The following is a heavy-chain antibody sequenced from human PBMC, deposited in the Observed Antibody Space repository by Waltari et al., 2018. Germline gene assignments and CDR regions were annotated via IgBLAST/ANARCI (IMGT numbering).Heavy chain of an antibody. CDR1: GGSISSGGYY. Sequence: TYTVSGGSISSGGYYWSWIRQHPGKGLEWIGYIYYSGSTYYNPSLKSRVTISVDTSKNQFSLKPSSVTAADTAVYYCARVISYDSSGYRFDYWGQGTLVTVSS. J-gene: IGHJ4*02. V-gene: IGHV4-31*03. CDR3: ARVISYDSSGYRFDY. D-gene: IGHD3-22*01. CDR2: IYYSGST.